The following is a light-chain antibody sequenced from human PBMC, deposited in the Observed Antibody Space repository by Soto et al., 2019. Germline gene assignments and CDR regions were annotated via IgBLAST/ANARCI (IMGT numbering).Light chain of an antibody. V-gene: IGKV3-15*01. CDR3: LQHKSYPRT. CDR1: QSVSSSY. Sequence: EIVMPQSPATLSVSPGERVTLSCRASQSVSSSYLAWYQQKPGQAPRLLIYHASTRATGIPARFSGSGSGTEFTLTISSLQPEDFATYYCLQHKSYPRTFGQGTKVDIK. CDR2: HAS. J-gene: IGKJ1*01.